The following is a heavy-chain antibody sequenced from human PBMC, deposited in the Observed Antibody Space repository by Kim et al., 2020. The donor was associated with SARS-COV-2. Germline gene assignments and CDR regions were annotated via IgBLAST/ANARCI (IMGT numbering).Heavy chain of an antibody. D-gene: IGHD6-19*01. J-gene: IGHJ6*02. CDR3: ARHLHSSGWLLGGYYGMDV. V-gene: IGHV5-51*01. CDR1: GYSFTSYW. CDR2: IYPGDSDT. Sequence: GESLKISCKGSGYSFTSYWIGWVRQMPGKGLEWMGIIYPGDSDTRYSPSLQGQVTISADKSISTAYLQWSSLKASDTAMYYCARHLHSSGWLLGGYYGMDVWGQGTTVTVSS.